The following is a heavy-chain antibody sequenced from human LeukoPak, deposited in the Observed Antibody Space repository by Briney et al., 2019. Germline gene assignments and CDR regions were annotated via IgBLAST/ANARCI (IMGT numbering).Heavy chain of an antibody. Sequence: SETLSLTCTVSGGSISSYYWSWIRQPPGKGLEWIGYIYYSGSTYYNPSLKSRVTISVDTSKNQFSLKLSSVTAADTAVYYCARGNKIRFLEYFDYWGQGTLVTVSS. CDR1: GGSISSYY. V-gene: IGHV4-30-4*08. D-gene: IGHD3-3*01. CDR3: ARGNKIRFLEYFDY. J-gene: IGHJ4*02. CDR2: IYYSGST.